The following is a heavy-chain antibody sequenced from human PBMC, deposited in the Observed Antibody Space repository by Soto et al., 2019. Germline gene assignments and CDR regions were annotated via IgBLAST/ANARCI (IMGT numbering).Heavy chain of an antibody. J-gene: IGHJ4*02. CDR3: ARILGSGSYFLDY. V-gene: IGHV4-39*01. CDR1: GGSISSSSYY. Sequence: PSETLSLTCTVSGGSISSSSYYWGWIRQPPGKGLEWIGSIYYSGSTYYNPSLKSRVTISVDTSKNQFSLKLSSVTAADTAVYYCARILGSGSYFLDYWGQGTLVTVSS. CDR2: IYYSGST. D-gene: IGHD3-10*01.